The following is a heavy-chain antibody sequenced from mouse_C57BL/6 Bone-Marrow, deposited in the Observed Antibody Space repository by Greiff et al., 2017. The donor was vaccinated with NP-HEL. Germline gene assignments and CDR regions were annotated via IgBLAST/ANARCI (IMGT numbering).Heavy chain of an antibody. CDR2: IRSKSNNYAT. Sequence: EVKLMESGGGLVQPKGSLKLSCAASGFSFNTYAMNWVRQAPGKGLEWVARIRSKSNNYATYYADSVKDRFTISRDDSESMLYLQMNNLKTEDTAMYYCVRVGGGDYFDYWGQGTTLTVSS. V-gene: IGHV10-1*01. CDR3: VRVGGGDYFDY. CDR1: GFSFNTYA. J-gene: IGHJ2*01.